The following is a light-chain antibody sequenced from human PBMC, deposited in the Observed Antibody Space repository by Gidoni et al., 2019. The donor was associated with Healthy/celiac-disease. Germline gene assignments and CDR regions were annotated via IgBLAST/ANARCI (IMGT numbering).Light chain of an antibody. CDR3: QVWDSSSDHVV. J-gene: IGLJ2*01. Sequence: SYVLTQPPSGSVAPGKTARITGGGNNMGSKSVHWYQQKPGQAPVLVIYYDSDRPSGIPERFSGSNSGNTATLTSSRVEVGDEADYYCQVWDSSSDHVVFGGGTKLTVL. V-gene: IGLV3-21*04. CDR1: NMGSKS. CDR2: YDS.